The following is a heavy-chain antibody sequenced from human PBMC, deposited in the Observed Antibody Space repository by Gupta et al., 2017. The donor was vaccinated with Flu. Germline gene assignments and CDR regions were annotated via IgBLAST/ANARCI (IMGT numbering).Heavy chain of an antibody. J-gene: IGHJ6*02. V-gene: IGHV3-23*01. CDR1: GFPFLRYA. Sequence: EVQLLESGGGLVKPGGSLRLYCAASGFPFLRYAMTWVRQAPGKGLEWVSGISFLGDRTYYADSVKGRFTISRDNSRNTVYLQLNSLRAGDAATYYCAKVPSRTEPYGMDVWGQGTTVTVPS. CDR3: AKVPSRTEPYGMDV. CDR2: ISFLGDRT. D-gene: IGHD1-1*01.